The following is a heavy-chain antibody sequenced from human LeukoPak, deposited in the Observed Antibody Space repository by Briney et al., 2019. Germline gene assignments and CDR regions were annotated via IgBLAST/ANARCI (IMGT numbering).Heavy chain of an antibody. V-gene: IGHV1-69*13. CDR1: GGTFSSYA. CDR3: ARDVYSYGYYFDY. J-gene: IGHJ4*02. D-gene: IGHD5-18*01. CDR2: IIPIFGTA. Sequence: GASVKVSCKASGGTFSSYAISWVQQAPGQGLEWMGGIIPIFGTANYAQKFQGRVTITADESTSTAYMELSSLRSEDTAVYYCARDVYSYGYYFDYWGQGTLVTVSS.